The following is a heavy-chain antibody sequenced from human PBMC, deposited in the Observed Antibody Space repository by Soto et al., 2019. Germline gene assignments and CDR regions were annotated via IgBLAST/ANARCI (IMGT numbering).Heavy chain of an antibody. Sequence: QITLKESGPTLVKPTQTLTLTCTFSGFSLRTSAVAVGWVRQPPGKALEWLAFIYWDDDTRYSPSLKSRLTITKDTYKNQVLLTMTNMDPVDTGTYYCAPQKGPTERYFDWLSPVNWFDPWGQGIMVTVAS. CDR1: GFSLRTSAVA. J-gene: IGHJ5*02. CDR2: IYWDDDT. V-gene: IGHV2-5*02. D-gene: IGHD3-9*01. CDR3: APQKGPTERYFDWLSPVNWFDP.